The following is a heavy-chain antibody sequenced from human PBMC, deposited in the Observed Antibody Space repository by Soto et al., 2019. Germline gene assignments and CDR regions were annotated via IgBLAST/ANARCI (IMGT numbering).Heavy chain of an antibody. CDR2: IYYSGST. D-gene: IGHD2-15*01. V-gene: IGHV4-59*01. Sequence: SETVSLTCTVSGGSISSYYWSWIRQPPGKGLEWIGYIYYSGSTNYNPSLKSRVTISVDTSKNQFSLKLSSVTAADTAVYYCARENNYCSGGSCYRDYFDHWGQGTLVTVSS. CDR3: ARENNYCSGGSCYRDYFDH. CDR1: GGSISSYY. J-gene: IGHJ4*02.